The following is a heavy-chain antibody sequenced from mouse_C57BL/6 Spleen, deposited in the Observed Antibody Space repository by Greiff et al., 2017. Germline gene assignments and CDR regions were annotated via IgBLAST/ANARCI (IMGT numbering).Heavy chain of an antibody. CDR3: AKGAMGLRRGFAY. CDR1: GFSLTSYG. D-gene: IGHD2-4*01. CDR2: IWGDGST. J-gene: IGHJ3*01. V-gene: IGHV2-3*01. Sequence: VKLVESGPGLVAPSQSLSITCTVSGFSLTSYGVSWVRQPPGKGLEWLGVIWGDGSTNYHSAHITRLSISKDNSKSQVVLKLNSLQTDDTATYYCAKGAMGLRRGFAYWGQGTLVTVSA.